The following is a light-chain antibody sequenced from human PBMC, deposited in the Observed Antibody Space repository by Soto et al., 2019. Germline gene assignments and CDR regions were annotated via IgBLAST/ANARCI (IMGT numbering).Light chain of an antibody. CDR2: RNN. CDR1: SSNIGSSF. Sequence: QSVLTQPPSASGTPGKRVTISCSGSSSNIGSSFVYWYRQLPGTAPKLLINRNNERPSGVPDRISGSKSGTSASLAISGLRSEDEGDYYCAAWDDSLSGFVFGAGTKVTVL. CDR3: AAWDDSLSGFV. J-gene: IGLJ1*01. V-gene: IGLV1-47*01.